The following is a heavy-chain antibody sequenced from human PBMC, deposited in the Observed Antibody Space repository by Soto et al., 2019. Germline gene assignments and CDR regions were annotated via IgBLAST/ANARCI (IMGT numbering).Heavy chain of an antibody. CDR2: ISSSNSYI. D-gene: IGHD3-22*01. CDR3: ARDHKYYYDSSGYKDY. Sequence: PGGSLRLSCAASGFTFSSYSMNWVRQAPGKGPEWVSSISSSNSYIYYADSVKGRFTISRDNAKNSLYLQMNSLRAEDTAVYYCARDHKYYYDSSGYKDYWGQGTLVTVSS. V-gene: IGHV3-21*01. J-gene: IGHJ4*02. CDR1: GFTFSSYS.